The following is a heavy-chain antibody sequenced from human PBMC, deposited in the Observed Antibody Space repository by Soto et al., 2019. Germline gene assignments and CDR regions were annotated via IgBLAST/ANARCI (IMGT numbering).Heavy chain of an antibody. CDR1: GFTFSTYA. J-gene: IGHJ4*02. CDR3: ARDLHTRERRNYYDSIPAGY. V-gene: IGHV3-30*04. D-gene: IGHD3-22*01. CDR2: ISYDGINK. Sequence: QVQLVESGGGVVQPGRSLRLSCAASGFTFSTYAMHWVRQAPGKGLEWVAVISYDGINKYYADSVKGRFTISRDNSKNTLYLQMNSLRAEDTAVNYCARDLHTRERRNYYDSIPAGYWGQGTLVTVSS.